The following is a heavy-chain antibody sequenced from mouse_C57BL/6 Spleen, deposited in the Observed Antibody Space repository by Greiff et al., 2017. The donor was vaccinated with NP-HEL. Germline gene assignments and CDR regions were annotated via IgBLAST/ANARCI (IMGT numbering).Heavy chain of an antibody. CDR3: ARSNDGSSFYWYFDV. V-gene: IGHV1-19*01. J-gene: IGHJ1*03. CDR1: GYTFTDYY. CDR2: INPYNGGT. Sequence: DVKLQESGPVLVKPGASVKMSCKASGYTFTDYYMNWVKQSHGKSLEWIGVINPYNGGTSYNQKFKGKATLTVDKSSSTAYMELNSLTSEDSAVYYCARSNDGSSFYWYFDVWGTGTTVTVSS. D-gene: IGHD1-1*01.